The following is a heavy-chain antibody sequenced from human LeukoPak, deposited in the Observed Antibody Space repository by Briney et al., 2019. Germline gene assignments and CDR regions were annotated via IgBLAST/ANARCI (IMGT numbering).Heavy chain of an antibody. CDR1: GDSISSSY. D-gene: IGHD5-24*01. J-gene: IGHJ4*02. V-gene: IGHV4-59*01. CDR3: ARGRDGYNFLNRGEYYYFDY. CDR2: IYIGGY. Sequence: SETLSLTCTVSGDSISSSYWSWIRQPPGKGLEWIGFIYIGGYNYNPSLKSRVTMSVDTSKNQFSLKLSSVTAADTAVYYCARGRDGYNFLNRGEYYYFDYWGQGTLVTVSS.